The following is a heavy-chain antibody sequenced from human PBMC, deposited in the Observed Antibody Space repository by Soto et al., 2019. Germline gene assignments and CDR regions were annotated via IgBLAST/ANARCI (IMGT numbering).Heavy chain of an antibody. J-gene: IGHJ6*02. V-gene: IGHV4-34*01. CDR3: ARVSGIYYYGMDV. CDR1: GGSFSGYY. CDR2: INHSGST. Sequence: SETLSLTCAVYGGSFSGYYWSWIRQPPGKGLEWIGEINHSGSTNYNPSLKSRVTISVDTSKNQVSLKLSSVTAADTAVYYRARVSGIYYYGMDVWGQGTTVTVSS. D-gene: IGHD3-10*01.